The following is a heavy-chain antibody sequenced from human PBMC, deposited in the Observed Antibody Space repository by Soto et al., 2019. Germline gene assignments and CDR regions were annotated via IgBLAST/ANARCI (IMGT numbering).Heavy chain of an antibody. D-gene: IGHD6-6*01. J-gene: IGHJ1*01. CDR3: ARDSIAARGNFQH. V-gene: IGHV1-3*01. CDR2: INAGNGNT. Sequence: ASVKVSCNASGYTFTSYAMHWVRQAPGQRLEWMGWINAGNGNTKYSQKFQGRVTITRDTSASTAYMELSSLRSEDTAVYYCARDSIAARGNFQHWGQGTLVTVSS. CDR1: GYTFTSYA.